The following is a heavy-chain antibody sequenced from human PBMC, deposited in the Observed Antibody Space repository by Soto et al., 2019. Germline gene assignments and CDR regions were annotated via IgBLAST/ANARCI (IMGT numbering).Heavy chain of an antibody. J-gene: IGHJ5*02. Sequence: WASVKVSCKASGGTFSSYAISWVRQAPGQGLEWMGGIIPIFGTANYAQKFQGRVTITADESTSTAYMELSSLRSEDTAVYYCARVCGEVQLERGWFDPWVQGTLVTVSS. CDR2: IIPIFGTA. D-gene: IGHD1-1*01. V-gene: IGHV1-69*13. CDR1: GGTFSSYA. CDR3: ARVCGEVQLERGWFDP.